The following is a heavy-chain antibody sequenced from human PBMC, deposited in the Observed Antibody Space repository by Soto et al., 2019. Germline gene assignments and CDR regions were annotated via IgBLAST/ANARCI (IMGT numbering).Heavy chain of an antibody. V-gene: IGHV4-34*01. J-gene: IGHJ5*02. D-gene: IGHD3-22*01. Sequence: SETLSLTCAVYGGSFSGYYWSWIRQPPGKGLEWIGEINHSGSTNYNPSPKSRVTISVDTSKNQFSLKLSSVTAADTAVYYCARGYYDSSGYYYATVWFDPWGQGTLVTVSS. CDR3: ARGYYDSSGYYYATVWFDP. CDR2: INHSGST. CDR1: GGSFSGYY.